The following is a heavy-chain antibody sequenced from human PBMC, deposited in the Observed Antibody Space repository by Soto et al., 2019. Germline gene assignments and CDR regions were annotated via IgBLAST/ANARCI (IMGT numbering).Heavy chain of an antibody. J-gene: IGHJ4*02. CDR1: GFTFSSYG. CDR3: ARGSYSSGVFHY. V-gene: IGHV3-74*01. D-gene: IGHD3-22*01. CDR2: LNSDGRST. Sequence: GGSLRLSCAASGFTFSSYGMHWVRQAPGKGLEWVSGLNSDGRSTNYADSVKGRFTISRDNAKNTLYLQMNSLRAEDTAVYYYARGSYSSGVFHYWGQGTQVTVSS.